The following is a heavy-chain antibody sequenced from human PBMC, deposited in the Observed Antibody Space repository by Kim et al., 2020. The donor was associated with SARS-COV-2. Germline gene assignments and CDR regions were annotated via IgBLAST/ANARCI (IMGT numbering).Heavy chain of an antibody. J-gene: IGHJ4*02. CDR1: GFTFSDYY. D-gene: IGHD6-13*01. CDR3: SRDPRRVDY. Sequence: GGSLRLSCAASGFTFSDYYMTWIRQAPGRGLEWVSYISGSGSDINYADSVKGRFTISRDNAKNSLYLQMNSLRAEDTAVYYCSRDPRRVDYWGQGTLGTVSS. CDR2: ISGSGSDI. V-gene: IGHV3-11*01.